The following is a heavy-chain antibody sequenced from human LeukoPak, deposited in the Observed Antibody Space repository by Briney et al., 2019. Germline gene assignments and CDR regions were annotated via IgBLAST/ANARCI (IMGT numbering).Heavy chain of an antibody. V-gene: IGHV4-4*02. CDR1: GGSISSSNG. CDR3: ARGRSIPFVDIVANAFDI. Sequence: SGTLSLTCAVSGGSISSSNGWSWVRQPPGKGLEWIGEIYHSGSTNYNPSLKSRVTISVDKSKNQFSLKLSSVTAADTAVYYCARGRSIPFVDIVANAFDIWGQGTMDTVSS. D-gene: IGHD5-12*01. CDR2: IYHSGST. J-gene: IGHJ3*02.